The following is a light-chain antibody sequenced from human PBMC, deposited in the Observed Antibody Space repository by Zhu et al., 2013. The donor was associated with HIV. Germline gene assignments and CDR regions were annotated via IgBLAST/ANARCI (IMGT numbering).Light chain of an antibody. CDR2: DAS. J-gene: IGKJ1*01. CDR1: QSISSW. CDR3: QQYNNWPRT. Sequence: DIQMTQSPSTLSASVGDRVTITCRASQSISSWLAWYQQKPGKAPNLLIYDASSLESGVPSRFSGSGSGTEFTLTISSLQSEDFAVYYCQQYNNWPRTFGQGTKVEIK. V-gene: IGKV1-5*01.